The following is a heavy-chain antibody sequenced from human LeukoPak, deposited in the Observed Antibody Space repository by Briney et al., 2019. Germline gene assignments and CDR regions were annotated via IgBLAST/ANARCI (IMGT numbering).Heavy chain of an antibody. D-gene: IGHD1-26*01. CDR1: GFTFNSYT. CDR2: ISFDGSNK. Sequence: PGGSLRLSCAASGFTFNSYTIHWVRQAPGKGLEWVAVISFDGSNKYYTDSVKGRFTIPRDNSKNTQMNSLRAEDTAVYYCAKDQSGSLDYWGQGTLVTVSS. CDR3: AKDQSGSLDY. V-gene: IGHV3-30*04. J-gene: IGHJ4*02.